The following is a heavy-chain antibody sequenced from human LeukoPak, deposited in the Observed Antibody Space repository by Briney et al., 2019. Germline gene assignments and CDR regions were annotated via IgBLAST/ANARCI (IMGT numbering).Heavy chain of an antibody. CDR2: INPNSGGT. CDR1: GYTFTGYY. V-gene: IGHV1-2*02. CDR3: ARDRHYYDSSGYLFDY. D-gene: IGHD3-22*01. Sequence: ASVKVSCKASGYTFTGYYVHWVRQAPGQGLEWMGWINPNSGGTNYAQKFQGRVTMTRDTSISTAYMELSRLRSDDTAVYYCARDRHYYDSSGYLFDYWGQGTLVTVSS. J-gene: IGHJ4*02.